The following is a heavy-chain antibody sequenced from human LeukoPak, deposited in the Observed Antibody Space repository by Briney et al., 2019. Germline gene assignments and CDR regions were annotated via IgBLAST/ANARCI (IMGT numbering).Heavy chain of an antibody. CDR3: ARVQWLSFDY. J-gene: IGHJ4*02. CDR1: GFTFRNYW. V-gene: IGHV3-7*05. Sequence: PGGSLRLSCIASGFTFRNYWMSWVRQAPGKGLEWVANIRQDGSEKYHVDSVKGRFIISRDNAKNSLYLQMNSLRAEDTAVYYCARVQWLSFDYWGQGTLVTVSS. CDR2: IRQDGSEK. D-gene: IGHD3-22*01.